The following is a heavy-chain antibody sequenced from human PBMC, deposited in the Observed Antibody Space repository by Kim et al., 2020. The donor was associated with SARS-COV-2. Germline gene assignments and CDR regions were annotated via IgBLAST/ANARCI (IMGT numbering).Heavy chain of an antibody. CDR3: ARPLSGQLAFDY. V-gene: IGHV4-39*01. D-gene: IGHD6-13*01. Sequence: SETLSLTCTVSGGSISSSSYYWGWIRQPPGKGLEWIGSIYYSGSTYYNPSLKSRVTISVDTSKNQFSLKLSSVTAADTAVYYCARPLSGQLAFDYWGQGTLVTVSS. CDR2: IYYSGST. J-gene: IGHJ4*02. CDR1: GGSISSSSYY.